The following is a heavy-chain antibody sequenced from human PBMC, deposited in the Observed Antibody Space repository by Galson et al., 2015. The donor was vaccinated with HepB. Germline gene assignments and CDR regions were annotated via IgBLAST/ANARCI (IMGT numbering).Heavy chain of an antibody. J-gene: IGHJ6*02. CDR1: GFSFSAHT. Sequence: SLRLSCAASGFSFSAHTMTWVRQAPGKGLEWVSSISSFNNYIYYADSVKGRFTISRDNAKNSLYLQMNSLRAEDTAVYYCARTLILLRFFDWFSDVWGQGTTVTVSS. CDR2: ISSFNNYI. CDR3: ARTLILLRFFDWFSDV. V-gene: IGHV3-21*06. D-gene: IGHD3-9*01.